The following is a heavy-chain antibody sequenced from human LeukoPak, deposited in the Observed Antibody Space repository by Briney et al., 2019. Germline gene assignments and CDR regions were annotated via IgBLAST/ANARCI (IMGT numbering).Heavy chain of an antibody. J-gene: IGHJ1*01. V-gene: IGHV1-46*01. CDR2: INPSDDST. D-gene: IGHD2-21*02. CDR1: GYTFTSYY. Sequence: ASVKVSCKASGYTFTSYYMHWVRQAPGQGLEWMGIINPSDDSTTYAQKFQGRVTVTRDTSTSTVYMDLSSLRSEDTAVYYCARAYCGGDCYSLYFQHWGQGTLVTVSS. CDR3: ARAYCGGDCYSLYFQH.